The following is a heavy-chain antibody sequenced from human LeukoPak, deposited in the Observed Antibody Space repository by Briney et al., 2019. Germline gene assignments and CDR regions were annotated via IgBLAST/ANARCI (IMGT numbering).Heavy chain of an antibody. D-gene: IGHD3-10*02. Sequence: GGSLRLSCAVSGLSFSNYWMHWVRQAPGKGLVWVARTNLHGTAVDYADPVKGRFTISRDNSKNMLFLQMNSLRVEDTAVYYCASAYTYVRLGDHWGQGTLVTGSP. V-gene: IGHV3-74*01. CDR1: GLSFSNYW. CDR3: ASAYTYVRLGDH. J-gene: IGHJ4*02. CDR2: TNLHGTAV.